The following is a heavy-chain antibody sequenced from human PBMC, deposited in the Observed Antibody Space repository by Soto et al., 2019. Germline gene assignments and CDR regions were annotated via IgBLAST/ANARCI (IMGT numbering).Heavy chain of an antibody. CDR3: AREPVVVPAHTTHWFDP. CDR2: INAGNGNT. J-gene: IGHJ5*02. CDR1: GYTFTSYA. D-gene: IGHD2-2*01. Sequence: ASVKVSCKASGYTFTSYAMHWVRQAPGQRLEWMGWINAGNGNTKYSQKFQGRVTITRDTSASTAYMELSSLRSEDTAVYYCAREPVVVPAHTTHWFDPWGQGTLVTVSS. V-gene: IGHV1-3*01.